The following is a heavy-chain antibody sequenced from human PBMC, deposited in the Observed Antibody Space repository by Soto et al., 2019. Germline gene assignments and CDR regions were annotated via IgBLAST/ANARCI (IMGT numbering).Heavy chain of an antibody. CDR1: GFTFSSYS. Sequence: EVQLVQSGGGLVQPGGSLGLSCTASGFTFSSYSMTWVRLSPGKGLEWVSAASGRGDRTYYADSVSGRFTISRDNSKNSLFLQMNNRRVEDTAIYYCAKDMGIGWEHYHLFDYWAQGVLVTVSS. V-gene: IGHV3-23*04. CDR2: ASGRGDRT. J-gene: IGHJ4*02. CDR3: AKDMGIGWEHYHLFDY. D-gene: IGHD1-26*01.